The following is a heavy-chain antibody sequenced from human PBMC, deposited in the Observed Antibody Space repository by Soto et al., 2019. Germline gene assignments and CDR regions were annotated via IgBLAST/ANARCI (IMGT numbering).Heavy chain of an antibody. V-gene: IGHV4-39*01. CDR1: GGSISSSSYY. J-gene: IGHJ4*02. CDR2: IYYSGST. D-gene: IGHD3-9*01. CDR3: ARPEPYYDILTGYAFDY. Sequence: SETLSLTCTVSGGSISSSSYYWGWIRQPPGKGLEWIGSIYYSGSTYYNPSLKSRVTISVDTSKNQFSLKLSSVTAADTAVYYCARPEPYYDILTGYAFDYWGQGTLVTVSS.